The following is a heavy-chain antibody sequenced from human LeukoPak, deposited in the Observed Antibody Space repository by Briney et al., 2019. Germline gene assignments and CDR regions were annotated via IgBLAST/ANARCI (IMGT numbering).Heavy chain of an antibody. CDR3: ARGGSPSDY. CDR2: IHLDGTIT. CDR1: GFTFSSYW. Sequence: GGSLRLSCAASGFTFSSYWMHWVRQAPGKGLVWVSRIHLDGTITNYADSVRGRLTISRDNAKNTLYLQMNSLRAEDTAVYYCARGGSPSDYWGQGTLVTVSS. D-gene: IGHD3-16*01. V-gene: IGHV3-74*01. J-gene: IGHJ4*02.